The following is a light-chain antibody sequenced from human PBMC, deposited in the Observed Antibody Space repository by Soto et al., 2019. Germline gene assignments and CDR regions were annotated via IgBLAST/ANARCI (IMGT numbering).Light chain of an antibody. CDR3: AAWDDSLSGL. CDR1: SSKIGSNY. J-gene: IGLJ2*01. CDR2: RNN. Sequence: QSVLTQPPSASGTPGQRGTISCSGSSSKIGSNYVYWYQQLPGPAPKLLIYRNNQRPSGVPDRFSGSKSGLSASLAISGLRSQYEADYYCAAWDDSLSGLFGGGTKLTVL. V-gene: IGLV1-47*01.